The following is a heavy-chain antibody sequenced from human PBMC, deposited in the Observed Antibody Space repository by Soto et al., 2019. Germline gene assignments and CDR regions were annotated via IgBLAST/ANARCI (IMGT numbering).Heavy chain of an antibody. D-gene: IGHD5-12*01. CDR1: GFTFSSYS. Sequence: VQLVESGGGLVQPGGSLRLSCAASGFTFSSYSMNWVRQAPGKGLEWVSYISSSSSTIYYADSVKGRFTISRDNAKNSLYLQMNSLRAEDTAVYYCARVIGYDPFYYFDYWGQGTLVTVSS. V-gene: IGHV3-48*01. CDR2: ISSSSSTI. CDR3: ARVIGYDPFYYFDY. J-gene: IGHJ4*02.